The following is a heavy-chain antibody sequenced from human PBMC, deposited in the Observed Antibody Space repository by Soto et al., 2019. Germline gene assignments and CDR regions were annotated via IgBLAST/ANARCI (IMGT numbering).Heavy chain of an antibody. V-gene: IGHV3-7*01. D-gene: IGHD3-22*01. CDR2: IKQDGSEK. CDR1: GFTFSSYW. Sequence: EVQLVESGGGLVQPGGSLRLSCAASGFTFSSYWMSWVRQAPGKGLEWVANIKQDGSEKYYVDSVKGRFTISRDNAKNSLYLQMNSLRAEDTAVYYCARDSQIVVVIYDAFDIWGQGTMVTVSS. CDR3: ARDSQIVVVIYDAFDI. J-gene: IGHJ3*02.